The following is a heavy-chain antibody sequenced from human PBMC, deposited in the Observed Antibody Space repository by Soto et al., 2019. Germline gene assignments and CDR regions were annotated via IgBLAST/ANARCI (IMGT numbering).Heavy chain of an antibody. D-gene: IGHD3-9*01. V-gene: IGHV4-34*01. J-gene: IGHJ5*02. CDR2: ITFRGVT. CDR1: GDSLGGYA. CDR3: ARKLEASIRHVEWFSYKWFDP. Sequence: SETLSLTCDVHGDSLGGYAWSWIRQPPGKGLEWIGEITFRGVTNYHPSLKGRLSMSVDTSKNRISLNVSSVTAADTALYFCARKLEASIRHVEWFSYKWFDPWGPGTLVTVSS.